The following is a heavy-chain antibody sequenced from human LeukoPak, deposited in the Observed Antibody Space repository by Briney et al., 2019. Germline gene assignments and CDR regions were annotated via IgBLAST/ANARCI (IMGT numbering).Heavy chain of an antibody. J-gene: IGHJ4*02. D-gene: IGHD3-22*01. CDR2: IYYSGST. CDR1: GGSLSSYY. V-gene: IGHV4-59*12. Sequence: PSETLSLTCTVSGGSLSSYYWNWIRQPAGKGLEWIATIYYSGSTIYTPSLKSRLAISRDTSSDQFSLRLTSVTAADTAVYYCARAPIVVVSTPSFDTWGQGILVTVSS. CDR3: ARAPIVVVSTPSFDT.